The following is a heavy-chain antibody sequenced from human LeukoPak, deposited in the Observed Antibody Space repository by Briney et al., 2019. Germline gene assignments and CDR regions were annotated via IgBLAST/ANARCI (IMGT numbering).Heavy chain of an antibody. CDR1: GGAISSYY. CDR3: ARDGLYDSSGYYMDS. D-gene: IGHD3-22*01. CDR2: SYYSGGT. J-gene: IGHJ4*02. Sequence: SETLSLTCTVSGGAISSYYWSWIRQPPGKGREWFGYSYYSGGTKYNPSLISRVTISVDRAQSQFSLSLSSATAADTAVYYCARDGLYDSSGYYMDSWGQGTLVIVSS. V-gene: IGHV4-59*01.